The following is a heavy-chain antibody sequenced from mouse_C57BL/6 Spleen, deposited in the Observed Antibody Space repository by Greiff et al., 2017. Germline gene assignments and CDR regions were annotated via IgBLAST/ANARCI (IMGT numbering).Heavy chain of an antibody. CDR2: IWSGGST. CDR1: GFSLTSYG. CDR3: ARNGHYGSSYVAY. V-gene: IGHV2-2*01. Sequence: VQLVESGPGLVQPSPSLSITCTVSGFSLTSYGVHWVRQSPGKGLEWLGVIWSGGSTDSNAAFISRLSISKDNSKSHVVFKMHSLQADDTAIYYCARNGHYGSSYVAYWGQGTLVTVSA. J-gene: IGHJ3*01. D-gene: IGHD1-1*01.